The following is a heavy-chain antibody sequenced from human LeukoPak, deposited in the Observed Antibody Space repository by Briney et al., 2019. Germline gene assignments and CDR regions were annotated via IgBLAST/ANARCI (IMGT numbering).Heavy chain of an antibody. D-gene: IGHD1-1*01. Sequence: SETLSLTCTVSGGSISSDTYFWSWIRQPPGKGLEWIGETNHSGSTNYNPSLKSRVTISVDTSKNQFSLKLSSVTAADTAVYYCARWNLIIGDWFDPWGQGTLVTVSS. CDR2: TNHSGST. CDR1: GGSISSDTYF. V-gene: IGHV4-39*07. CDR3: ARWNLIIGDWFDP. J-gene: IGHJ5*02.